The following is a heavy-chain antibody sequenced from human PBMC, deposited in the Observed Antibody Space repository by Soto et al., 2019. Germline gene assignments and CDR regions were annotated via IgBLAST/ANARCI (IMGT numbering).Heavy chain of an antibody. CDR3: ARESSDWSAVDY. Sequence: EVQLVESGGGLVQPGGSLRLSCAASGFTFSRYDMHWVRQGTGKGLEWVSGIDTTGAPYYSGSLKGRFTISRENAKNSLFLEMDSLRPGDTAVYYCARESSDWSAVDYWGQGTLVTVSS. V-gene: IGHV3-13*05. CDR1: GFTFSRYD. J-gene: IGHJ4*02. D-gene: IGHD6-19*01. CDR2: IDTTGAP.